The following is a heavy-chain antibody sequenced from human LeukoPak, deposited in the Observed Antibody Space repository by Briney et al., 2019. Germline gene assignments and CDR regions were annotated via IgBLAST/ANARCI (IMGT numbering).Heavy chain of an antibody. CDR1: GFTFSSYG. CDR3: AKDRGYSYGDLDAFDI. Sequence: GGSLRLSCAASGFTFSSYGMSWVRQAPGKGLEWVSAISGSGGSTYYADSVKGRFTISRDNSKNTLYLQMNSLRAEDTAVHYCAKDRGYSYGDLDAFDIWGQGTMVTVSS. D-gene: IGHD5-18*01. CDR2: ISGSGGST. J-gene: IGHJ3*02. V-gene: IGHV3-23*01.